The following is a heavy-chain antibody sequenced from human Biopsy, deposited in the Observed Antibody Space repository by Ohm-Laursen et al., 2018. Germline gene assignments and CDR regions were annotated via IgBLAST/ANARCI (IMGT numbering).Heavy chain of an antibody. Sequence: GASVKVSCRAPGGTFSNYGVNWVRQAPRQGLEWLGGNIPILGTGNYAQKFQDRVTVAADTSTSTATMELRSLRSDDTAVYYCATKLTGYFHHWGQGTLVSVSS. CDR3: ATKLTGYFHH. J-gene: IGHJ1*01. CDR2: NIPILGTG. CDR1: GGTFSNYG. D-gene: IGHD3-9*01. V-gene: IGHV1-69*06.